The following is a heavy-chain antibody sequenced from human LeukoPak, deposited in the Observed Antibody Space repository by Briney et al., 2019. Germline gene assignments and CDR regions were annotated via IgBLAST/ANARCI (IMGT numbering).Heavy chain of an antibody. Sequence: GASVKVSCKASGYTFTSYGISWVRQAPGQGLEWMGWISAYNGNTNYAQKLQGRGTMTTDTSTSTAYMELRSLRSAETAVYYCARVRSSNDYGDYEHYFDYWGQGTLVTVSS. V-gene: IGHV1-18*01. CDR3: ARVRSSNDYGDYEHYFDY. J-gene: IGHJ4*02. CDR1: GYTFTSYG. CDR2: ISAYNGNT. D-gene: IGHD4-17*01.